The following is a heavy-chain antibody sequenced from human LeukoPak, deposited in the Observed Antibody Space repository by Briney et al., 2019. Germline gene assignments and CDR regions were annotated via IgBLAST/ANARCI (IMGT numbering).Heavy chain of an antibody. CDR2: ISAYNGNT. Sequence: VASVNVSCKASGYTFTSYGISWVRQAPGQGLEGMGWISAYNGNTNYAQKFQGRVTMTTDTSTSTAYMELRSLRSDDTAVYYCARGASFGPFDYWGQGTLVTVSS. J-gene: IGHJ4*02. CDR3: ARGASFGPFDY. D-gene: IGHD3/OR15-3a*01. V-gene: IGHV1-18*01. CDR1: GYTFTSYG.